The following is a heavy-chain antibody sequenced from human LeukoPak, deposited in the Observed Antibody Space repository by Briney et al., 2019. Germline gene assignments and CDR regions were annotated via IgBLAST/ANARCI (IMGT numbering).Heavy chain of an antibody. Sequence: GGSLRLSCTASAFTLSSYWMHWVRQAPGKGLVLVSRVNSDASSTTYADSVKGRFTISRDNAKNTLYLQMNSLRAEDTAVYYCAGEPATTFAFPIWGQGTMVTVSS. CDR2: VNSDASST. J-gene: IGHJ3*02. D-gene: IGHD4-17*01. CDR1: AFTLSSYW. V-gene: IGHV3-74*03. CDR3: AGEPATTFAFPI.